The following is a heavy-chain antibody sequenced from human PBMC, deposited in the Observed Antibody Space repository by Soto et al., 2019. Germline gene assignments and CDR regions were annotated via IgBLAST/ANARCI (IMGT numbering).Heavy chain of an antibody. Sequence: GASVKVCCKASGGTLSSYAISWVRQDKEQGLEWMGGIIPIFGTANYAQKFQGRVTITADESTSTAYMELSSLRSEDTAVYYCARNSEGQQLADDYYYYYGMDVWGQGTTVTVSS. D-gene: IGHD6-13*01. V-gene: IGHV1-69*13. J-gene: IGHJ6*02. CDR2: IIPIFGTA. CDR1: GGTLSSYA. CDR3: ARNSEGQQLADDYYYYYGMDV.